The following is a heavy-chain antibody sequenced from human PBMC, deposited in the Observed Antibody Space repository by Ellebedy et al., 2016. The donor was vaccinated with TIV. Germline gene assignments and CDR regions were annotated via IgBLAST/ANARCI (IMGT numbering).Heavy chain of an antibody. D-gene: IGHD4-17*01. Sequence: GESLKISCAASGFTFSSYEMNWVRQAPGKGLEWVSYISSSGSTIYYADSVKGRFNISRDNAKNSLYLQMNSLRAEDTAVYYCARNGGPDYGDYGTGYYYYGMDVWGQGTTVTVSS. CDR2: ISSSGSTI. CDR3: ARNGGPDYGDYGTGYYYYGMDV. CDR1: GFTFSSYE. J-gene: IGHJ6*02. V-gene: IGHV3-48*03.